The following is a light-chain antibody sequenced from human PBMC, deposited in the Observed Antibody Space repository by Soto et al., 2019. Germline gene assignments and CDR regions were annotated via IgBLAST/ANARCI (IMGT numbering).Light chain of an antibody. CDR2: GAS. J-gene: IGKJ3*01. CDR3: QKYKTAPFT. V-gene: IGKV1-27*01. Sequence: DIQMTQSPSSLSASVGDRVTITCRASRGISDYLAWYQQKPGEVPKVLIYGASTLHSGVPSRFSGSGSGTDFTLTISSLQPEDVATYYCQKYKTAPFTFGPGTKVEI. CDR1: RGISDY.